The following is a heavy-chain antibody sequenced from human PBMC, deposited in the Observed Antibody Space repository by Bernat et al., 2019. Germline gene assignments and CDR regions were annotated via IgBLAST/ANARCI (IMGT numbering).Heavy chain of an antibody. CDR3: TTDGSSSWYGGAFDY. V-gene: IGHV3-15*07. D-gene: IGHD6-13*01. J-gene: IGHJ4*02. CDR2: IKSKTNGGTT. Sequence: EVQLVESGGGLVKPGGSLRLSCAASGFTFSNAWMNWVRQAPGKGLEWVGRIKSKTNGGTTDYAAPVKGRFTISRDDSKNTLYLQMNSLKTEDTAVYYCTTDGSSSWYGGAFDYWGQGTLVTVSS. CDR1: GFTFSNAW.